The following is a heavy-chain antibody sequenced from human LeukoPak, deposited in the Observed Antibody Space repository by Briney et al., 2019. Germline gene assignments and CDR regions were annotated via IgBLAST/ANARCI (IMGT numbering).Heavy chain of an antibody. Sequence: ASVKVSCKASGYTFTDYYMRWVRQAPGQGLEWMGWINPNSGGTNYAQNFQGRVTMTRDTSISTAYMELSRLRSDDTAVYYCAREVSNWNYAYWGQGTLVTVSS. V-gene: IGHV1-2*02. D-gene: IGHD1-7*01. CDR2: INPNSGGT. CDR3: AREVSNWNYAY. J-gene: IGHJ4*02. CDR1: GYTFTDYY.